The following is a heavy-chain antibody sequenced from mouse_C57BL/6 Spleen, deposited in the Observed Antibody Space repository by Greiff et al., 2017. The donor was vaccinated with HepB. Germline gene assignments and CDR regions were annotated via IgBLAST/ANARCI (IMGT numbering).Heavy chain of an antibody. CDR3: ARSAYYGYDWFAY. CDR1: GYTFTSYW. V-gene: IGHV1-64*01. CDR2: IHPNSGST. D-gene: IGHD2-2*01. J-gene: IGHJ3*01. Sequence: VQLQQPGAELVKPGASVKLSCKASGYTFTSYWMHWVKQRPGQGLEWIGMIHPNSGSTNYNEKFKSKATLTVDKSSSTAYMQLSSLTSEDSAVYYCARSAYYGYDWFAYWGQGTLVTVS.